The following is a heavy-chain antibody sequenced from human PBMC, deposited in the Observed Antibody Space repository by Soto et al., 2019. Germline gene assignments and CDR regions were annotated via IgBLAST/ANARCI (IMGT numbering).Heavy chain of an antibody. J-gene: IGHJ4*02. V-gene: IGHV1-69*02. CDR3: ATSDGSGSAHFDS. CDR2: IIPMLGMS. D-gene: IGHD3-10*01. Sequence: QVQLVQSGAEVTKPGSSVTVSCTASGDTFSRFTLSWVRQAPGQGLEWMGRIIPMLGMSNSALKFQGRVTITADKSTNTVYMHLYSLRSEDTAVYYCATSDGSGSAHFDSWGQGTLVTVSS. CDR1: GDTFSRFT.